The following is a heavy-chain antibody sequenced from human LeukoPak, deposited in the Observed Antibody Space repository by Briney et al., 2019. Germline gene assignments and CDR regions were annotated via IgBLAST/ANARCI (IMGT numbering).Heavy chain of an antibody. CDR2: IYYSGST. CDR3: VRERTEGYYDNSGSFDY. J-gene: IGHJ4*02. Sequence: SETLSLTCTVSGGSISSGDYYWSWIRQPPGKGLEWIGYIYYSGSTYYNPSLKSRVTISVDTSKNQFSLKLSSVTAADTAMYFCVRERTEGYYDNSGSFDYWGQGILVTVSS. CDR1: GGSISSGDYY. D-gene: IGHD3-22*01. V-gene: IGHV4-30-4*08.